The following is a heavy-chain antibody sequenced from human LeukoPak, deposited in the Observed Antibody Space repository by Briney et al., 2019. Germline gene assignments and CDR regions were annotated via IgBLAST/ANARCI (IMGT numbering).Heavy chain of an antibody. J-gene: IGHJ4*02. CDR3: ARDGDGYNFDY. V-gene: IGHV3-74*01. D-gene: IGHD5-24*01. CDR2: VTRDGSGT. Sequence: GVLRLSCAASGFTFSGCWMYWVRQAPGKGLVWVARVTRDGSGTNYADSVKGRFTISRDNGKNTLYLQMNSLRAEDTAVYYCARDGDGYNFDYWGQGTLVTVSS. CDR1: GFTFSGCW.